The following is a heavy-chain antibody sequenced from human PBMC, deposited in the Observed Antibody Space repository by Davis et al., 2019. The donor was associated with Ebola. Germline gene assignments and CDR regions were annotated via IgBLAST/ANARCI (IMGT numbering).Heavy chain of an antibody. Sequence: AASVKVSCKASGGTFSSYAISWVRQAPGQGLEWMGGIIPIFGTANYAQKFQGRVTITADESTSTANMELSSLRSEDTAVYYCARESNRAFDIWGKGTMVTVSS. CDR2: IIPIFGTA. CDR3: ARESNRAFDI. V-gene: IGHV1-69*13. J-gene: IGHJ3*02. CDR1: GGTFSSYA.